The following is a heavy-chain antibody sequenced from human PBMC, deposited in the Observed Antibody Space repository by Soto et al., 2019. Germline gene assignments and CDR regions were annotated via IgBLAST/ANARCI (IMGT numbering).Heavy chain of an antibody. CDR2: ITHDGST. Sequence: GGSLRLSCGVSGFTFRSYAMYWVRQAPGKGLEWVAVITHDGSTHYADSVKGRFTISRDNSKDTLYLQMNTLRAEDTGVYYCKRDPTTSTVTDYWGQGTVVTVSS. J-gene: IGHJ4*02. CDR1: GFTFRSYA. V-gene: IGHV3-30*14. CDR3: KRDPTTSTVTDY. D-gene: IGHD5-12*01.